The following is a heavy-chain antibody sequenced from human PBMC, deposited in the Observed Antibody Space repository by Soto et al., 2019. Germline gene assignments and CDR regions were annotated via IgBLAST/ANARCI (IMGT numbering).Heavy chain of an antibody. V-gene: IGHV1-18*01. D-gene: IGHD1-1*01. CDR2: ISAHNDNT. CDR3: ARGRYGDY. CDR1: GYTFTSYG. Sequence: QVHLVQSGAEVKKPGASVKVSCKCSGYTFTSYGIIWVRQAPGQGLEWMGWISAHNDNTDYAQKLQGRVTVTRDTSTSTAYMELRSLRSDDTAMYYCARGRYGDYWGQGALVTVSS. J-gene: IGHJ4*02.